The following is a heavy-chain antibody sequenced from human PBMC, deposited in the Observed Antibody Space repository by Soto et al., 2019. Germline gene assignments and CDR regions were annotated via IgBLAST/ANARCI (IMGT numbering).Heavy chain of an antibody. CDR2: ISGDGRSA. D-gene: IGHD1-1*01. Sequence: EVQLLESGGGLEQPGGSLSLSFEASGFTFRTNVWTWVGQAPGKGLEWVWAISGDGRSAFYADSVKGRFTISRDNSKSKVYLQMSSLRAEDTAVYYCAKGGWNDNWGQGTLVTVSS. CDR3: AKGGWNDN. V-gene: IGHV3-23*01. CDR1: GFTFRTNV. J-gene: IGHJ4*02.